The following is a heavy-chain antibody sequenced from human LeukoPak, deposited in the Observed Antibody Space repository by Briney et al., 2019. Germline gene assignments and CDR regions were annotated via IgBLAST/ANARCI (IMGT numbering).Heavy chain of an antibody. CDR3: AREKEAFDI. CDR2: IYTSGST. CDR1: GGSISSGSYY. J-gene: IGHJ3*02. Sequence: SETLSLTCTVSGGSISSGSYYWSWIRQPAGKGLEWIGRIYTSGSTNYNPSLKSRVTISVDTSKNQFSLKLSSVTAADTAVYYCAREKEAFDIWGQGTMVTVSS. V-gene: IGHV4-61*02.